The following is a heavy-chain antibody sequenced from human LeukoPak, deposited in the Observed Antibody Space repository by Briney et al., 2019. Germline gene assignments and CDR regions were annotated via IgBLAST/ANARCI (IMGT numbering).Heavy chain of an antibody. J-gene: IGHJ4*02. V-gene: IGHV3-21*01. CDR2: ISSSSSYI. CDR3: AKVRDGYNYYFDY. CDR1: GFTFSSYS. Sequence: PGGSLRLSCAASGFTFSSYSMNWVRQAPGKGLEWVSSISSSSSYIYYADSVKGRFTISRDNAKNSLYLQMNSLRAEDTAVYYCAKVRDGYNYYFDYWGQGTLVTVSS. D-gene: IGHD5-24*01.